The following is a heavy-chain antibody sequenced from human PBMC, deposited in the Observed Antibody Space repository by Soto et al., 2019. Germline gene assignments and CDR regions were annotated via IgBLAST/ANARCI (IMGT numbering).Heavy chain of an antibody. J-gene: IGHJ6*02. CDR2: IYPGDSDT. D-gene: IGHD6-13*01. V-gene: IGHV5-51*01. CDR1: GYSFTSYW. Sequence: LKISCKGSGYSFTSYWIGWVRQMPGKGLEWMGIIYPGDSDTRYSPSFQGQVTISADKSISTAYLQWSSLKASDTAMYYCARQGIAAAGAYYYYYYGMDVWGQGTTVTVSS. CDR3: ARQGIAAAGAYYYYYYGMDV.